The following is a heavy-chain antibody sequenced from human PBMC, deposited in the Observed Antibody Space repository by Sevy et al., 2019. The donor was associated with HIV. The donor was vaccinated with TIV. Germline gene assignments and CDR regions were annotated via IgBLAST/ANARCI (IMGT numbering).Heavy chain of an antibody. CDR3: ARGQWVHLY. CDR1: GGSFSGYY. V-gene: IGHV4-34*01. Sequence: SETLSLTCAVYGGSFSGYYWSWIRQPPGKGLEWIGEIIPTGNTNYNPSLKSRVTISMDTSKNQFSLKLNSVTAADTAMYFCARGQWVHLYWGQGTLVTVSS. J-gene: IGHJ4*02. D-gene: IGHD1-26*01. CDR2: IIPTGNT.